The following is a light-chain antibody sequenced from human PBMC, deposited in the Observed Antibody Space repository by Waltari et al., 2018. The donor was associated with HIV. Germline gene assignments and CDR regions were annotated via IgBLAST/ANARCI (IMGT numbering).Light chain of an antibody. V-gene: IGLV2-11*01. J-gene: IGLJ2*01. CDR2: DVS. Sequence: SALTQPRSVSGSPGQSVTISCTGTSSDVGAYNYVSWYQQHPGKAPKLMIYDVSKRPSGVPDRFSGSKSSNTASLTISGLQAEDEADYYCCSYAGSYTVFGGGTKLTVL. CDR1: SSDVGAYNY. CDR3: CSYAGSYTV.